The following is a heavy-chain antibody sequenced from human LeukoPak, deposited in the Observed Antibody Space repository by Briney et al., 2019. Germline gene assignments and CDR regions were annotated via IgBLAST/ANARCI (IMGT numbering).Heavy chain of an antibody. Sequence: PGRSLRLSCAASGFTFSTYSMHWVRQAPGKGLEWVAVISDDGSNKYSADSVKGRFTISRDNSKNTLYLQMNSLRPEDTAVYYCAKGAYCGGDCYNYFDYWGQGTLVTVSS. D-gene: IGHD2-21*02. J-gene: IGHJ4*02. V-gene: IGHV3-30*18. CDR1: GFTFSTYS. CDR2: ISDDGSNK. CDR3: AKGAYCGGDCYNYFDY.